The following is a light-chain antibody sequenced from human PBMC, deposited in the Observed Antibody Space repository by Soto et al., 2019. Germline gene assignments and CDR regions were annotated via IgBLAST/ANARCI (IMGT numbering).Light chain of an antibody. CDR3: QQYVSSISYT. CDR2: GAS. Sequence: VLTQSPGTLSLSPGERTTLSCRASQTVSSNYLSWYQQKPGQAPRLLIYGASRTATGIPDSFSGSGSGTDFPLTIRKLENEDFAVYYCQQYVSSISYTFGQGTKLESK. J-gene: IGKJ2*01. V-gene: IGKV3-20*01. CDR1: QTVSSNY.